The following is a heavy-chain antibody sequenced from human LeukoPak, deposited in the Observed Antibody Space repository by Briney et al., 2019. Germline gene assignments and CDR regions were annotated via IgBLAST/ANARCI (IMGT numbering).Heavy chain of an antibody. Sequence: GGSLRLSCAAFGFTVRTNYMNWVRQAPGKGLEWVSAISGSGGNTYYADSVSGRFTISRDNSKNTLYLQMNSLSAEDTAVYYCAKLYGWGTYYNYFDYWGQGSLVTVSS. J-gene: IGHJ4*02. CDR3: AKLYGWGTYYNYFDY. CDR1: GFTVRTNY. V-gene: IGHV3-23*01. D-gene: IGHD3-10*01. CDR2: ISGSGGNT.